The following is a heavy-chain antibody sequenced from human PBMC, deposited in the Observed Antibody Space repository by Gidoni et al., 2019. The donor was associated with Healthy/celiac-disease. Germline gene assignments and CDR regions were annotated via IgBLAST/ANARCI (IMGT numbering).Heavy chain of an antibody. D-gene: IGHD3-3*01. CDR2: ISSSGSTI. V-gene: IGHV3-11*01. Sequence: VSYISSSGSTIYYADSVKGRFTISRDNAKNSLYLQMNSLRAEDTAVYYCARGGTIFGVALFDYWGQGTLVTVSS. CDR3: ARGGTIFGVALFDY. J-gene: IGHJ4*02.